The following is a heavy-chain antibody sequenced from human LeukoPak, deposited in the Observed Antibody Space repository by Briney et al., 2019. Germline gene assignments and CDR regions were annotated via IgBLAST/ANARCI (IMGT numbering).Heavy chain of an antibody. CDR1: GGTFSSYA. V-gene: IGHV1-69*05. D-gene: IGHD3-22*01. CDR3: ARAYDSSGYGYYMDV. J-gene: IGHJ6*03. Sequence: SVKVSCKASGGTFSSYAISWVRQAPGQGLDWMGGIIPIFGTANYAQKFQGRVTITTDESTSTAYMELSSLRSEDTAVYYCARAYDSSGYGYYMDVWGKGTTVTVSS. CDR2: IIPIFGTA.